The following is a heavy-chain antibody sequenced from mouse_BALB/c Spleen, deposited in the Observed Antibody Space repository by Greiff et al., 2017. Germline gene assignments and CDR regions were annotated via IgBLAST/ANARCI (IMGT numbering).Heavy chain of an antibody. CDR1: GYTFTSYW. CDR2: IYPSDSYT. Sequence: QVQLQQPGAELVRPGASVKLSCKASGYTFTSYWINWVKQRPGQGLEWIGNIYPSDSYTNYNQKFKDKATLTVDKSSSTAYMQLSSPTSEDSAVYYCTRWGLLQAMDYWGQGTSVTVSA. V-gene: IGHV1-69*02. J-gene: IGHJ4*01. CDR3: TRWGLLQAMDY. D-gene: IGHD2-3*01.